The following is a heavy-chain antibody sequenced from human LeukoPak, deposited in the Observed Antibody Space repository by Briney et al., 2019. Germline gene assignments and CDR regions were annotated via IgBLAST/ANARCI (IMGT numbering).Heavy chain of an antibody. Sequence: ASVKVSCKASGYTFTGYYMHWVRQAPGQGLERMGWINPNSGGTNYAQKFQGRVTMTRDTSISTAYMELSRLRSDDTAVYYCARDRTSIAAAGTDTYYYYGMDVWGQGTTVTVSS. V-gene: IGHV1-2*02. J-gene: IGHJ6*02. CDR1: GYTFTGYY. CDR2: INPNSGGT. CDR3: ARDRTSIAAAGTDTYYYYGMDV. D-gene: IGHD6-13*01.